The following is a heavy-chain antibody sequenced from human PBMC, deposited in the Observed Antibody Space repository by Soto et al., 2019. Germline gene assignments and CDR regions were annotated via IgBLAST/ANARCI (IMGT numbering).Heavy chain of an antibody. CDR2: FDPEDGET. CDR1: GYTLTELS. CDR3: ATGGRSTGTTAGYFDY. V-gene: IGHV1-24*01. Sequence: ASVKVSCKVSGYTLTELSMHWVRQAPGKGLEWMGGFDPEDGETIYAQKFQGRVTMAEDTSTDTAYMGLSSLRSEDTAVYYCATGGRSTGTTAGYFDYWGQGTLVTVSS. D-gene: IGHD1-7*01. J-gene: IGHJ4*02.